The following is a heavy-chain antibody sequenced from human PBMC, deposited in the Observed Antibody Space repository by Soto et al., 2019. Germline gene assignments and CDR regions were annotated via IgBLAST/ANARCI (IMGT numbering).Heavy chain of an antibody. CDR3: AMDSIGYSGYESRGNWFDP. D-gene: IGHD5-12*01. Sequence: QVQLVQSGAEVKKPGSSVKVSCKASGGTFSSYAISWVRQAPGQGLEWMGGIIPIFGTANYAQKFQGRVTISADESTSTAYMERSSLRSEDTAVYYCAMDSIGYSGYESRGNWFDPWGQGTVVTVSS. V-gene: IGHV1-69*01. CDR1: GGTFSSYA. CDR2: IIPIFGTA. J-gene: IGHJ5*02.